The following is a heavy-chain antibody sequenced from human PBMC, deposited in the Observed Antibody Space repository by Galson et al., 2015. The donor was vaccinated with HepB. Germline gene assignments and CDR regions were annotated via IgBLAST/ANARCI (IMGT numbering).Heavy chain of an antibody. V-gene: IGHV3-11*06. CDR1: GLTFTDYY. J-gene: IGHJ4*02. D-gene: IGHD6-19*01. CDR2: ISSRTYNYT. CDR3: VTDRGGKGWFPY. Sequence: SLRLSCAASGLTFTDYYMSWIRQAPGKGLEWISYISSRTYNYTNYAASVKGRFTISRDNAKNSLYLQMNSLKAEDTAVYYCVTDRGGKGWFPYWGQGTLVTVSS.